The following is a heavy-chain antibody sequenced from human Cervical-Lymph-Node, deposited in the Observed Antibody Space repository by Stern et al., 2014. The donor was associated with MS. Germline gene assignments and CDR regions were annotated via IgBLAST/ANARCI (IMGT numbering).Heavy chain of an antibody. CDR3: ARDREVVGGKDYYYHMDV. Sequence: VQLVESGGGVVQPGTSLRLSCEASGFTFSSYGMHWVRQPPGKGLEWVAAIWYNGSKKYYADSVKGRFTISRDNSKNMLYLEVNSLRGEDTAVYYCARDREVVGGKDYYYHMDVWGQGTTVTVSS. CDR2: IWYNGSKK. CDR1: GFTFSSYG. J-gene: IGHJ6*02. V-gene: IGHV3-33*01. D-gene: IGHD6-19*01.